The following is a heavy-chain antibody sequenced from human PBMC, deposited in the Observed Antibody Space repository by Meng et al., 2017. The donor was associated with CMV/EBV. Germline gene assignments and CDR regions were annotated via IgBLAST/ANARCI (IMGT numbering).Heavy chain of an antibody. J-gene: IGHJ4*02. CDR3: ARGSIRVDYGDYLGY. CDR1: GYTFTSYY. CDR2: INPSGGST. V-gene: IGHV1-46*01. D-gene: IGHD4-17*01. Sequence: ASVKVSCKASGYTFTSYYMHWVRHDPGQGLEWMGIINPSGGSTSYAQKFQGRVTMTRDTSTSTVYMELSSLRSEDTAVYYCARGSIRVDYGDYLGYWGQGTLVTVSS.